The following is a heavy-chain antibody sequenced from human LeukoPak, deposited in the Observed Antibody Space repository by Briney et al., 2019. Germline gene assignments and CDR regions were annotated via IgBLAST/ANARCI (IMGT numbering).Heavy chain of an antibody. Sequence: GGSLRLSCAASGFTFSNYAMSWVRQAPGKGLEWVSAISASGGNTYFADSVKGRFTISRDNSKNTLYMQMNSLRAEDAAVYYCAKCGTTCYANAFYIWGQGTMVTVSS. D-gene: IGHD2-2*01. CDR1: GFTFSNYA. CDR3: AKCGTTCYANAFYI. CDR2: ISASGGNT. J-gene: IGHJ3*02. V-gene: IGHV3-23*01.